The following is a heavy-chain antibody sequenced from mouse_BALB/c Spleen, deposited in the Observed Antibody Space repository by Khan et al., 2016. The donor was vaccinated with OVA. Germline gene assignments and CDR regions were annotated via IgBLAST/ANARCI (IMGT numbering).Heavy chain of an antibody. V-gene: IGHV2-2*02. J-gene: IGHJ3*01. Sequence: QVQLQQSGPGLVLPSQSLSITCTVSGFSLSSYGVHWVRQSPGKGLEWVGVIWSGGSTDFNAAFISRLSISKDNSKSQVFFKMNSLQTNDSAIYYCARGGLPFTYWGQGTLVTVSA. CDR3: ARGGLPFTY. D-gene: IGHD2-13*01. CDR2: IWSGGST. CDR1: GFSLSSYG.